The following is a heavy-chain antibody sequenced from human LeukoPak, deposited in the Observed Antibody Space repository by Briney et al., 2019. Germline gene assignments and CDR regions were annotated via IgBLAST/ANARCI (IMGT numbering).Heavy chain of an antibody. D-gene: IGHD5-24*01. Sequence: ASVKVSCKGSGYTFTSYGISWVRQAPGQGLEWMGWISAYNGNTNYAQKLQARVTMTTDTSTSTAYMELRSLRSDDTAVYYCARNRDGYNSFDYWGQGTLVTVSS. CDR1: GYTFTSYG. V-gene: IGHV1-18*01. J-gene: IGHJ4*02. CDR3: ARNRDGYNSFDY. CDR2: ISAYNGNT.